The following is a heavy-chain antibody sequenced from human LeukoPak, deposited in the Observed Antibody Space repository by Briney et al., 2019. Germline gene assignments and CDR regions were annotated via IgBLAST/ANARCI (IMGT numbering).Heavy chain of an antibody. J-gene: IGHJ4*02. CDR1: GFTVSANY. CDR3: AREGYGDYNY. D-gene: IGHD4-17*01. V-gene: IGHV3-53*01. Sequence: GGSLRLSCAASGFTVSANYMSWVRQAPGKGLEWVSIIYSGGATYYADSVKGRFTISRDNSKNSLYLQMNSLRAEDTAVYYCAREGYGDYNYWGQGTLVTVSS. CDR2: IYSGGAT.